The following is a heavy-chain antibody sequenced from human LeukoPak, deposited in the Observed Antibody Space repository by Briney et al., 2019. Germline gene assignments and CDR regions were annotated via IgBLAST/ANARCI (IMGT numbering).Heavy chain of an antibody. J-gene: IGHJ4*02. Sequence: PGGSLRLSCGGSGLIFSSHAMSWVRQVPGKGLEWVSAISGGGDRTIHADSVRGRFTISRDNSKNILWLQMNSLRAEDTAVYYCAKSPPVAVAALLFDYWGQGTLVTVSS. CDR1: GLIFSSHA. CDR3: AKSPPVAVAALLFDY. CDR2: ISGGGDRT. D-gene: IGHD6-19*01. V-gene: IGHV3-23*01.